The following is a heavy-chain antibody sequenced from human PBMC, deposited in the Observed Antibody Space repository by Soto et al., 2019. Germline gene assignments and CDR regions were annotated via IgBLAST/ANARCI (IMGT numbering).Heavy chain of an antibody. V-gene: IGHV1-18*01. CDR3: ARDLFYRSGDLRWLDP. D-gene: IGHD4-17*01. J-gene: IGHJ5*02. CDR2: ISAYNGNT. CDR1: GYTFTTYG. Sequence: ASVKVSCKXSGYTFTTYGISWVRQAPGQGLEWMGWISAYNGNTNYAQEFQGRVTMTTDTSTTTAYMELRSLRSDDTAVYYCARDLFYRSGDLRWLDPWGQGTLVTVSS.